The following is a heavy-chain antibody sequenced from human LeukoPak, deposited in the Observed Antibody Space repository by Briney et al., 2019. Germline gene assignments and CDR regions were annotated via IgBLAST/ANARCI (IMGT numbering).Heavy chain of an antibody. V-gene: IGHV4-59*01. CDR2: IYYSGST. J-gene: IGHJ3*02. CDR3: ARVSGDAFDI. Sequence: SETLSLTCTVSGGSISSYYWSWIRQPPGKGLEGIGYIYYSGSTNYNPSLKSRVTISVDTSKNQFSLKLSSVTAADTAVYYCARVSGDAFDIWGQGTMVTVSS. CDR1: GGSISSYY.